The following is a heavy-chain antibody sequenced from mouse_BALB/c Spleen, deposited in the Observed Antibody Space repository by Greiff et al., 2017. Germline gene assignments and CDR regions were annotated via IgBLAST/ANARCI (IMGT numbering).Heavy chain of an antibody. CDR2: ISYSGST. V-gene: IGHV3-8*02. CDR3: AREFSYGSAVAY. D-gene: IGHD1-1*01. Sequence: EVKLMESGPSLVKPSQTLSLTCSVTGDSITSGYWNWIRKFPGNKLEYMGYISYSGSTYYNPSLKSRISITRDTSKNQYYLQLNSVTTEDTATYYCAREFSYGSAVAYWGQGTLVTVSA. CDR1: GDSITSGY. J-gene: IGHJ3*01.